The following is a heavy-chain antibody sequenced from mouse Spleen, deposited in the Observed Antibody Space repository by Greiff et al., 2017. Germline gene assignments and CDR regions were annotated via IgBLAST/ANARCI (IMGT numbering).Heavy chain of an antibody. CDR3: AKPDYGYDGWYVDV. J-gene: IGHJ1*01. V-gene: IGHV2-6-5*01. D-gene: IGHD1-2*01. Sequence: VQLQQSGPGLVAPSQSLSITCTVSGFSLTDYGVSWIRQPPGKGLEWLGVIWGGGSTYYNSALKSRLSISKDNSKSQVFLKMHSLQTDDTAMYYCAKPDYGYDGWYVDVWGAGTTVTVSS. CDR1: GFSLTDYG. CDR2: IWGGGST.